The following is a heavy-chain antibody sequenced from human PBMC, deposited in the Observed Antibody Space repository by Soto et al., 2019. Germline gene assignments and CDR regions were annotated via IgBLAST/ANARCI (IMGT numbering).Heavy chain of an antibody. CDR1: GFTFSDYS. V-gene: IGHV3-48*02. Sequence: GSLRLSCAASGFTFSDYSMNWVRQAPGKGLEWLSSISSSSSTIYYADSVKGRFTISRDDAKNSLYLQMNSLRDEDTAVYYCARGDYYYYGLDVWGQGTTVTVSS. CDR3: ARGDYYYYGLDV. J-gene: IGHJ6*02. D-gene: IGHD3-16*01. CDR2: ISSSSSTI.